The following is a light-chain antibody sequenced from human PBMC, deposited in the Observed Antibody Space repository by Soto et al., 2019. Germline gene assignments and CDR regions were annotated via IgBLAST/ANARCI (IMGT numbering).Light chain of an antibody. CDR3: KQSYGSPGA. J-gene: IGKJ1*01. Sequence: DIHLTQSPSSLSASVGDSVTITCRSSQTINKYLNWYQHRPGKAPKLLIYAASSLQTGVPTTFSGARAGTFFTLTISNLQLEDVASYYCKQSYGSPGAFGRGTKVEI. CDR1: QTINKY. V-gene: IGKV1-39*01. CDR2: AAS.